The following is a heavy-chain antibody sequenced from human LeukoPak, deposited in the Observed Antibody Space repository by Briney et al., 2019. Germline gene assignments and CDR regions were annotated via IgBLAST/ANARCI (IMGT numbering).Heavy chain of an antibody. V-gene: IGHV4-39*02. D-gene: IGHD6-19*01. Sequence: SETLSLTCTVSGGSISSSAYHWGWTRQPPGKGLGWIGSIHYSGRSSYNPSLKSRVTISLDTSKNQSALKLSSVTAADTAVYYCARDETYSSDWQSNHYYYYMDVWGKGATVTVS. CDR3: ARDETYSSDWQSNHYYYYMDV. CDR1: GGSISSSAYH. J-gene: IGHJ6*03. CDR2: IHYSGRS.